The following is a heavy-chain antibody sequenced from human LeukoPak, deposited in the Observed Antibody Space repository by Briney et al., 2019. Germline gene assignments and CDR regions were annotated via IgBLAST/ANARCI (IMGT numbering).Heavy chain of an antibody. CDR3: AAYYYDSSGYYPYYFDY. Sequence: SETLSLTCTVSGGSISSSSYSWSWIRQPPGKGLEWIGYIYYSGSTNYNPSLKSRVTISVDTSKNQFSLKLSSVTAADTAVYYCAAYYYDSSGYYPYYFDYWGQGTLVTVSS. V-gene: IGHV4-61*05. D-gene: IGHD3-22*01. CDR2: IYYSGST. CDR1: GGSISSSSYS. J-gene: IGHJ4*02.